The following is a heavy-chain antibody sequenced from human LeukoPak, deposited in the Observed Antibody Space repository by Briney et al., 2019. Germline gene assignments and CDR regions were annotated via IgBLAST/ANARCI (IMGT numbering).Heavy chain of an antibody. Sequence: SSVKVSCKASAYIFTSYDINWVRQATGQGPEWMGWMNPNSGNTGYAQKFQGRVTITRDTSISTAYMELSSLTSEDTAVYYCARASERSGSYEPRGFGYWGQGTLVTVSS. CDR3: ARASERSGSYEPRGFGY. J-gene: IGHJ4*02. CDR1: AYIFTSYD. CDR2: MNPNSGNT. D-gene: IGHD1-26*01. V-gene: IGHV1-8*03.